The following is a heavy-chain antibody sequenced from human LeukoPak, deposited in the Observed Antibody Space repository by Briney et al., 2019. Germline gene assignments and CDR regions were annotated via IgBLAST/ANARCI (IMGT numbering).Heavy chain of an antibody. CDR2: INPNSGGT. CDR1: GYTFTGYY. D-gene: IGHD1-26*01. Sequence: ASVKVSCKASGYTFTGYYMHWVRQAPGQGLEWMGWINPNSGGTNYAQKFQGRVTMTRDTSISTAYMELSRLRSDDTAVYYCARASGATQKYYFDYWGQGTLVTVSS. V-gene: IGHV1-2*02. J-gene: IGHJ4*02. CDR3: ARASGATQKYYFDY.